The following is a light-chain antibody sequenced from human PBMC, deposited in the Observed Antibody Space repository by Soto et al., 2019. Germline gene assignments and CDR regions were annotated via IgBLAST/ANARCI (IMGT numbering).Light chain of an antibody. V-gene: IGLV7-43*01. CDR2: NTS. Sequence: QAVVTQEPSLTVSPGGTVTLTCASSTGAVTSGYYPNWFQQKPGQAPRALIYNTSNKHSWTPARFSGSFLGGKAALTLSGVQPEDEAEYYCLLYYGGAQVFGGGTKLTVL. J-gene: IGLJ2*01. CDR1: TGAVTSGYY. CDR3: LLYYGGAQV.